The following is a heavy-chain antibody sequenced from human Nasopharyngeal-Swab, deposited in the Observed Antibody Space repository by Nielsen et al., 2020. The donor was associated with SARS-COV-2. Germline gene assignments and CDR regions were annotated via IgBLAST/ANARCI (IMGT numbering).Heavy chain of an antibody. D-gene: IGHD3-3*01. CDR2: ISYDGSNK. V-gene: IGHV3-30-3*01. J-gene: IGHJ4*02. CDR3: ARVLARFLEWLSYDY. CDR1: GFTFSSYA. Sequence: GGSLRLSCAASGFTFSSYAMRWVRQAPGKGLEWVAVISYDGSNKYYADSVKGRFTISRDNSKNTLYLQMNSLRAEDTAVYYCARVLARFLEWLSYDYWGQGTLVTVSS.